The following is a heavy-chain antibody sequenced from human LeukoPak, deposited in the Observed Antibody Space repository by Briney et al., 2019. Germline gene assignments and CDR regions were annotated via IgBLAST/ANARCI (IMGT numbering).Heavy chain of an antibody. D-gene: IGHD3-10*01. J-gene: IGHJ3*02. CDR3: ERCVFSCEKGVAFDI. CDR1: GYIFPSYD. Sequence: VQVSCMGTGYIFPSYDMNWVRQAAGQGREGVGWKNPNVGNAGYPQKFQGRDTMTRNNLQSTGYMELSRLRSEDTAVDYCERCVFSCEKGVAFDIWGQGTMVTVSS. V-gene: IGHV1-8*01. CDR2: KNPNVGNA.